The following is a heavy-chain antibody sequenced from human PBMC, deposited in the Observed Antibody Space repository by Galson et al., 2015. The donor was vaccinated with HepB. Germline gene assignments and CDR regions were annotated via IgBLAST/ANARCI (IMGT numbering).Heavy chain of an antibody. Sequence: SLRLSCAASGFTFSSYAMSWVRQAPGKGLEWVSTISGSGSSTYYADSVKGQFTISRDNSKNTLYLQMNNLRAEDTAVYSCARETTGPFDYWGQGTLVTVSS. CDR2: ISGSGSST. CDR1: GFTFSSYA. D-gene: IGHD4-17*01. V-gene: IGHV3-23*01. CDR3: ARETTGPFDY. J-gene: IGHJ4*02.